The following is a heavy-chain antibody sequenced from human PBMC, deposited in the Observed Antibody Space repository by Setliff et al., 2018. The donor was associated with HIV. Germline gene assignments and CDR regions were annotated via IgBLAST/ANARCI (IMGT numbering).Heavy chain of an antibody. CDR1: GGSISSHY. V-gene: IGHV4-59*11. Sequence: SETLSLTCTVSGGSISSHYWTWIRQPPGKGLEWIGYISYSGSTNYNPSLKSRVTISVDTSKNQFSLKMTSVTAADTAVYYCARTQGLGLDWGQGTLVTVSS. CDR2: ISYSGST. J-gene: IGHJ4*02. CDR3: ARTQGLGLD.